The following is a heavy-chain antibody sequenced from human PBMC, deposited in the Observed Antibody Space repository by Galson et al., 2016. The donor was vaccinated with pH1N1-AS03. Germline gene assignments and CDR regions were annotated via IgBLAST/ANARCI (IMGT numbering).Heavy chain of an antibody. CDR1: GFIFSDYA. D-gene: IGHD1-1*01. Sequence: SLRLSCAASGFIFSDYAIYWVRQAPGKGLEFVSGISDTGGRTYYADSVKGRFTIARDKSANTVFRQMGSLSTEGVAFYYCTRDWKVTHHYYVMDVWGQGTTVTVSS. V-gene: IGHV3-64*02. J-gene: IGHJ6*02. CDR3: TRDWKVTHHYYVMDV. CDR2: ISDTGGRT.